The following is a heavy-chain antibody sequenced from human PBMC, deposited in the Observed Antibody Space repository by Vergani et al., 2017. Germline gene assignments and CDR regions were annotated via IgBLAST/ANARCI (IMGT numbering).Heavy chain of an antibody. V-gene: IGHV3-30*02. CDR1: GFTFSSYG. D-gene: IGHD2-2*01. J-gene: IGHJ4*02. CDR2: IRYDGSNK. CDR3: AKGGSRGYADY. Sequence: QVQLVESGGGVVQPGGSLRLSCAAPGFTFSSYGMHWVRQAPGKGLEWVAFIRYDGSNKYYADSVKGRFTISRDNSKNTLYLQMNSLRAEDTAVYYCAKGGSRGYADYWGQGTLVTVSS.